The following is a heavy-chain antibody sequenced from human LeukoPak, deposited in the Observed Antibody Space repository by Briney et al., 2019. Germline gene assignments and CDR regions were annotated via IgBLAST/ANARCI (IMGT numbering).Heavy chain of an antibody. Sequence: ASVKVSCKASGGTFSSYAISWVRQAPGQGLEWMGWISAYNGNTNYAQKLQGRVTMATDTSTSTAYMELRSLRSDDTAVYYCARDAGIAAAGTLDVWGKGTTVTISS. J-gene: IGHJ6*04. CDR1: GGTFSSYA. CDR2: ISAYNGNT. D-gene: IGHD6-13*01. V-gene: IGHV1-18*01. CDR3: ARDAGIAAAGTLDV.